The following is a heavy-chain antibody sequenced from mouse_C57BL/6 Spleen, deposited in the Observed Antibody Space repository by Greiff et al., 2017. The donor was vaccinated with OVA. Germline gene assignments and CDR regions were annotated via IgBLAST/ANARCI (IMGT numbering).Heavy chain of an antibody. V-gene: IGHV5-17*01. CDR3: ARPRIESITTVVAPLDY. D-gene: IGHD1-1*01. Sequence: EVQLVESGGGLVKPGGSLKLSCAASGFTFSDYGMHWVRQAPEKGLEWVAYISSGSSTIYYTDTVKGRFTISRDNAKNTRFLQMTSLRSEDTAMYYGARPRIESITTVVAPLDYWGQGTTLTVSS. J-gene: IGHJ2*01. CDR2: ISSGSSTI. CDR1: GFTFSDYG.